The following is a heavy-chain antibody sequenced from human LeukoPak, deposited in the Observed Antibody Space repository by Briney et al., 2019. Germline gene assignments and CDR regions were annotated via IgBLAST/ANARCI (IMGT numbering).Heavy chain of an antibody. CDR3: ARGSCSSRSCYKRVNGLDV. V-gene: IGHV3-13*01. Sequence: GGSLRLSCEASGFTFSNYDMHWVRQAPGKGLEWVSAFHTAGDTHYSGSVKGRFATSRENAKNSFYLQMNNLRAGDTAVYYCARGSCSSRSCYKRVNGLDVWGQGTPVTVSS. CDR1: GFTFSNYD. CDR2: FHTAGDT. J-gene: IGHJ6*02. D-gene: IGHD2-2*01.